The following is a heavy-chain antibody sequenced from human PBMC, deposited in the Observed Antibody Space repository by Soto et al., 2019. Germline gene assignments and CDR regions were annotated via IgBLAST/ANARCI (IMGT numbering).Heavy chain of an antibody. V-gene: IGHV2-5*01. J-gene: IGHJ4*02. CDR1: GFSLSTSGVG. CDR2: IYWNDDK. Sequence: SCPTLVNPTQTLTLTCTFSGFSLSTSGVGVGWIRQPPGKALEWLALIYWNDDKRYSPSPKSRLTIAKDTSKNQVVLNMTNMDPVDTATYFCARRPRYSNYVDYWGQGTLVTVSS. CDR3: ARRPRYSNYVDY. D-gene: IGHD4-4*01.